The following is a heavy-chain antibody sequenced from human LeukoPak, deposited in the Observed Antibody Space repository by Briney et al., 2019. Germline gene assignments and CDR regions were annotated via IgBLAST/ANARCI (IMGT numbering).Heavy chain of an antibody. D-gene: IGHD3-10*01. Sequence: SQTLSLTCTVSGGSISRGDNYWSWIRQHPGKGLEWIGYIYHSKNTYYNPSLKSRVTISVDTSKNQFSLKLSSVTAADTAVYYCARRRGFGEDYWGQGTLVTVSS. J-gene: IGHJ4*02. CDR3: ARRRGFGEDY. CDR1: GGSISRGDNY. V-gene: IGHV4-30-4*08. CDR2: IYHSKNT.